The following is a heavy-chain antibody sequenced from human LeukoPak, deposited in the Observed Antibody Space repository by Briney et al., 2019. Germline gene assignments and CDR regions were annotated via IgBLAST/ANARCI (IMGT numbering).Heavy chain of an antibody. Sequence: SETLSLTCAVSGYSISSGYYWGWIRQPPGKGLEWIGSIYHSGSTYYNPSLKSRVTISVDTSKNQFSLKLSSVTAADTAVYYCARAIKYSSSWYGRGSFGFDYWGQGTLVTVSS. D-gene: IGHD6-13*01. CDR1: GYSISSGYY. J-gene: IGHJ4*02. CDR2: IYHSGST. CDR3: ARAIKYSSSWYGRGSFGFDY. V-gene: IGHV4-38-2*01.